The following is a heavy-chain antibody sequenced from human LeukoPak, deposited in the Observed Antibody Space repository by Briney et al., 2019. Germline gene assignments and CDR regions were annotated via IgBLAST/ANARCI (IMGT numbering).Heavy chain of an antibody. CDR3: ARPTFSSSLNFAFDI. V-gene: IGHV3-66*04. J-gene: IGHJ3*02. CDR1: GFTVSSNY. CDR2: IYSGGST. D-gene: IGHD6-13*01. Sequence: GGSLRLSCAASGFTVSSNYMSWVRQAPGKGLEWVSVIYSGGSTYYADSVKGRFTISRDNSKNTLYLQMNSLRAEDTAVYYCARPTFSSSLNFAFDIWGQGTMVTVSS.